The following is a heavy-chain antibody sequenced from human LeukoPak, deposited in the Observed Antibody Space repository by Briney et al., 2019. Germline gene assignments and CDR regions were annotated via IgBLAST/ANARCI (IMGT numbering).Heavy chain of an antibody. CDR3: ARDNTGSYEY. J-gene: IGHJ4*02. CDR1: GFTFHEYA. CDR2: ISGDGGDT. Sequence: GGSLRLSCAASGFTFHEYAMHWVRQTPGKGLEWVSLISGDGGDTYYADSVKGRFTISRDSSKGSLYLQMNSLRTEDTALYYCARDNTGSYEYWGQGTLVTVSP. D-gene: IGHD1-26*01. V-gene: IGHV3-43*02.